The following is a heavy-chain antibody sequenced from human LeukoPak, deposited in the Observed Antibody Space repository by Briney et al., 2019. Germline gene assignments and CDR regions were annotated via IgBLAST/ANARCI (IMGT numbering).Heavy chain of an antibody. V-gene: IGHV1-18*01. CDR3: ARRKYGADYNGMDV. J-gene: IGHJ6*02. CDR1: GYTFSSYG. Sequence: GASVKVSCKASGYTFSSYGINWVRLAPGRGPEWMASINPQKRDTHYAQNFQGRVTVTAGTSTNTAYMELRSLRSDDTAIYYCARRKYGADYNGMDVWGQETTVTVSS. CDR2: INPQKRDT. D-gene: IGHD4/OR15-4a*01.